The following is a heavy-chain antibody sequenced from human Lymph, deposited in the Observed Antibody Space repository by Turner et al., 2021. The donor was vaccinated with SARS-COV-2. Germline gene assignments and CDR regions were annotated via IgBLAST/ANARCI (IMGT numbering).Heavy chain of an antibody. Sequence: QVQLVQSGAGVKKPGASVKVSCKASGYPFTGYYIHWVRQAPGQGLEWMGWINPNSGGTNYAQRFQGRVTMTRDTSLSTAYMQLSRLRSDDTAVYYCARSRDLQSMVRGVDPFDYWGQGTLVTVSS. J-gene: IGHJ4*02. V-gene: IGHV1-2*02. CDR2: INPNSGGT. D-gene: IGHD3-10*01. CDR1: GYPFTGYY. CDR3: ARSRDLQSMVRGVDPFDY.